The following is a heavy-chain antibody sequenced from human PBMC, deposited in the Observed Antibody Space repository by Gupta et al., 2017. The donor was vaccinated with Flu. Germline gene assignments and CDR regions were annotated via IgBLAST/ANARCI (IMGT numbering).Heavy chain of an antibody. CDR3: AKDWKWNYNNYGMNV. CDR1: GFSFSNYG. V-gene: IGHV3-30*18. D-gene: IGHD5-24*01. CDR2: TSYYGSSK. Sequence: QEQVVESGGGVVQPGRSLRLSCAASGFSFSNYGMHWVRQAHGKGLEWVAVTSYYGSSKNYADSVKGRFTISRDNSKNTLYLQMNSLRTEDTAVYHCAKDWKWNYNNYGMNVWGQGTTVIVSS. J-gene: IGHJ6*02.